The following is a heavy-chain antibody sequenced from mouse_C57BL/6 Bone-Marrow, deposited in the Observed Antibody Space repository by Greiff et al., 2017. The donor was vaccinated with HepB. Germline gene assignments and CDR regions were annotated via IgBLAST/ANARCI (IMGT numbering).Heavy chain of an antibody. D-gene: IGHD2-4*01. Sequence: VQLQQSGAELVRPGASVKLSCTASGFNIKDDYMHWVKQRPEQGLEWIGWIDPENGDTEYASKFQGKATITADTSSNTAYLQLSSLTSEDTAVYYCTPIYYDYPDAMDYWGQGTSVTVSS. CDR3: TPIYYDYPDAMDY. J-gene: IGHJ4*01. CDR2: IDPENGDT. CDR1: GFNIKDDY. V-gene: IGHV14-4*01.